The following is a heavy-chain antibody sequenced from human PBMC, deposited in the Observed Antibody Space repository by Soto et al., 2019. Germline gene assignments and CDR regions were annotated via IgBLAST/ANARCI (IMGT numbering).Heavy chain of an antibody. D-gene: IGHD6-6*01. J-gene: IGHJ3*02. Sequence: QVQLVQSGAEVKKPGSSVKVSCKASGGTFSSYAISWVRQAPGQGLEWMGGIIPIFGTANYAQKFQGRVTITADESTSTAYMELSSLRSEDTAVYYCAREEPGGSSSGNDAFDIWGQGTMVTVSS. CDR2: IIPIFGTA. CDR3: AREEPGGSSSGNDAFDI. V-gene: IGHV1-69*01. CDR1: GGTFSSYA.